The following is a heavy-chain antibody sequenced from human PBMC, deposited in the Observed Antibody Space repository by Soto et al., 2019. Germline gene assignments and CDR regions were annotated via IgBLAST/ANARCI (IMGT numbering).Heavy chain of an antibody. D-gene: IGHD6-13*01. J-gene: IGHJ4*02. V-gene: IGHV5-51*01. CDR2: IYPGDHET. CDR3: ARSPRSSPYFDY. CDR1: GYTFSNFW. Sequence: GESLKISCQCSGYTFSNFWIGWVRQLPGQGLEWMGIIYPGDHETRYSPSFRGKVTISADKSINTAYLQWNGLEASDTAFYFCARSPRSSPYFDYWGQGDMVT.